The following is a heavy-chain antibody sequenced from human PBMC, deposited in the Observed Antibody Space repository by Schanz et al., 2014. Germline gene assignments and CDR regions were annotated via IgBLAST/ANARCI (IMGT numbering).Heavy chain of an antibody. V-gene: IGHV1-69*09. D-gene: IGHD5-12*01. Sequence: QVHLVQSGAEVKKPGSSVKVSCKAPGGTFSTYTISWVRQAPGQGLEWMGRIIPILGIANYAQKFQGRVTITRDTSASTAYMELTSLRSEDTAVYFCARDLTVDTGYVVHYYYYGMDVWGQGTTVTVSS. CDR3: ARDLTVDTGYVVHYYYYGMDV. CDR2: IIPILGIA. J-gene: IGHJ6*02. CDR1: GGTFSTYT.